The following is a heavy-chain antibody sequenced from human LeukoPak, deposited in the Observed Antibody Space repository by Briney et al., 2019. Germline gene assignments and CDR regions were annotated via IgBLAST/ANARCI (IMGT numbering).Heavy chain of an antibody. CDR3: ARDDYGGNSVLWVYYALGV. V-gene: IGHV3-53*01. CDR1: GFTVSSNY. J-gene: IGHJ6*02. D-gene: IGHD4-23*01. CDR2: IYSGGNT. Sequence: GGSLRLSCAASGFTVSSNYVSWVRQAPGKGLEGVSVIYSGGNTYYADSVKGRFTVSRDDSKHTLYVQMNFLRAEDTAVYLCARDDYGGNSVLWVYYALGVWGRGTTVTVSS.